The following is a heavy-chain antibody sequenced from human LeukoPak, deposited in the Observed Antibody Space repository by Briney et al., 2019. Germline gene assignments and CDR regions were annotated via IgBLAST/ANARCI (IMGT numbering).Heavy chain of an antibody. Sequence: PSETLSLTCTVSGGSISSYYWSWIRQPPGKGLEWIGYIYYSGSTNYNPSLKSRVTISVDTSKNQFSLKLSSVTAADTAVYYCARVINCYGSGSYFLFDYWGQGTLVTVSS. CDR2: IYYSGST. D-gene: IGHD3-10*01. J-gene: IGHJ4*02. CDR1: GGSISSYY. CDR3: ARVINCYGSGSYFLFDY. V-gene: IGHV4-59*01.